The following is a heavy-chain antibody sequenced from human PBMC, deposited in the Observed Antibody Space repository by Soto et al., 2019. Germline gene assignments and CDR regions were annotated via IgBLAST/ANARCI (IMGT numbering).Heavy chain of an antibody. CDR2: IIPIFGTA. CDR3: ARALPIARITMIVVAHPDAFDI. V-gene: IGHV1-69*13. CDR1: GVTFSSYA. J-gene: IGHJ3*02. Sequence: SVKVSCKASGVTFSSYAISWVRQAPGQGLEWMGGIIPIFGTANYAQKFQGRVTITADESTSTAYMELSSLRSEDTAVYYCARALPIARITMIVVAHPDAFDIWGQGTMVTVSS. D-gene: IGHD3-22*01.